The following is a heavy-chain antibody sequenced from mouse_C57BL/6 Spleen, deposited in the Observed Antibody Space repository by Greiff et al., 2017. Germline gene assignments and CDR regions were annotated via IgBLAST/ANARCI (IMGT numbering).Heavy chain of an antibody. D-gene: IGHD1-3*01. J-gene: IGHJ3*01. CDR3: GRGITSSPFAY. V-gene: IGHV3-6*01. CDR2: ISYDGSN. Sequence: EVKLQESGPGLVKPSQSLSLTCSVTGYSITSGYYWNWIRQFPGNKLEWMGYISYDGSNNYNPSLKNRISITRDTSKNQFFLKLNSVTTEDTATYYCGRGITSSPFAYWGQGTLVTVSA. CDR1: GYSITSGYY.